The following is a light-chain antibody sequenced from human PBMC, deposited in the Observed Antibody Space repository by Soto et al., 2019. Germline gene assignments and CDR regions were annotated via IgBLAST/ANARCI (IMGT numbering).Light chain of an antibody. Sequence: DMVLTQSPDSLSVSLGERATITCKSSQSLLDSSNNRNYLAWYRQRPRQPPELLIYWATTRNSGVPDRISGSGSGTNFTLTISRLQTEDVAVYYCQYYFRSPYTFGQGTKLEIK. J-gene: IGKJ2*01. CDR1: QSLLDSSNNRNY. V-gene: IGKV4-1*01. CDR2: WAT. CDR3: QYYFRSPYT.